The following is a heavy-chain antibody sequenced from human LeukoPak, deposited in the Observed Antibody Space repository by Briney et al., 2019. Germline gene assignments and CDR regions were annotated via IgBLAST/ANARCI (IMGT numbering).Heavy chain of an antibody. CDR1: GFTFSSYA. V-gene: IGHV3-23*01. D-gene: IGHD3-10*01. CDR3: AKDHYVSGRYDAFDI. CDR2: IINSGGST. J-gene: IGHJ3*02. Sequence: GGSLRLSCAASGFTFSSYAMSWVRQAPGEGREWVSSIINSGGSTYYADSVKGRFTISRDNAKNTLYLQMNRLRAEDTAVYYCAKDHYVSGRYDAFDIWGQGTMVTVSS.